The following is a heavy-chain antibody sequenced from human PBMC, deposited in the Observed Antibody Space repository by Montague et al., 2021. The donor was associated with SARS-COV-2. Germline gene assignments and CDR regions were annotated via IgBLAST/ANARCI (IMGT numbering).Heavy chain of an antibody. Sequence: IGTTYYSPSLKRRVTISVDTSRNQVFLNLTSVTATDTAVYYCSKGGCIGVADSWGQGNLVTVSA. CDR2: IGTT. J-gene: IGHJ4*02. CDR3: SKGGCIGVADS. D-gene: IGHD6-19*01. V-gene: IGHV4-39*01.